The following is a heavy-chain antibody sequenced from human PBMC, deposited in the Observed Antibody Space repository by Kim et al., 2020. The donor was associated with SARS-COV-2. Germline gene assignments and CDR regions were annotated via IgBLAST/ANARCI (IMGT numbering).Heavy chain of an antibody. CDR3: AREDDSGYDAGGPTYYYGMDV. CDR1: GFTFSSYS. J-gene: IGHJ6*02. D-gene: IGHD5-12*01. Sequence: GGSLRLSCAASGFTFSSYSMNWVRQAPGKGLEWVSSISSSSSYIYYADSVKGRFTISRDNAKNSPYLQMNSLRAEDTAVYYCAREDDSGYDAGGPTYYYGMDVWGQGTTVTVSS. CDR2: ISSSSSYI. V-gene: IGHV3-21*01.